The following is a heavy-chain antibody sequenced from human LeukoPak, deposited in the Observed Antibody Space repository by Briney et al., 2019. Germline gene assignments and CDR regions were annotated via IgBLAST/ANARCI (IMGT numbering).Heavy chain of an antibody. J-gene: IGHJ6*02. V-gene: IGHV3-48*03. D-gene: IGHD6-19*01. CDR3: ARDAPPRSIAVAGGYYGMDV. CDR1: GFTFSSYE. Sequence: PGGSLRLSCAASGFTFSSYEMNWARQAPGEGLEWVSYISSSGSHIYYAHSVKGRFTLSRDNAKNSLYLQMNSLRAEDTAGYDCARDAPPRSIAVAGGYYGMDVWGQGTTVTVSS. CDR2: ISSSGSHI.